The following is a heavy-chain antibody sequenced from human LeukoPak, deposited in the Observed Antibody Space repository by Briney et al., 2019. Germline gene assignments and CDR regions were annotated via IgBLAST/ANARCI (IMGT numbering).Heavy chain of an antibody. CDR3: ARSIGLTGGGVDV. J-gene: IGHJ6*02. V-gene: IGHV3-11*01. Sequence: GGSLRLPCAASGFTFSDYNMNWVRQAPGKGLEWVSYITNGGSTIHHADSVKGRFTISRDNAKKTLYLQMNSLRAEDTAVYYCARSIGLTGGGVDVWGQGTTVTVSS. CDR1: GFTFSDYN. CDR2: ITNGGSTI. D-gene: IGHD3-9*01.